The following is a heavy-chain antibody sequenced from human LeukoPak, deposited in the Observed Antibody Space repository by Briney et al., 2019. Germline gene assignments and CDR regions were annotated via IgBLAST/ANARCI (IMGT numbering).Heavy chain of an antibody. Sequence: GGSLRLSCAASGFTFSSYEMNWVRQAPGKGLEWVSYISSSGTAIHYADSVKGRFTISRDNAKNSLYLQMNSLRAEDTAVYYCARESPSYGGNVFDYWGQGTLVTVSS. D-gene: IGHD4-23*01. J-gene: IGHJ4*02. V-gene: IGHV3-48*03. CDR1: GFTFSSYE. CDR2: ISSSGTAI. CDR3: ARESPSYGGNVFDY.